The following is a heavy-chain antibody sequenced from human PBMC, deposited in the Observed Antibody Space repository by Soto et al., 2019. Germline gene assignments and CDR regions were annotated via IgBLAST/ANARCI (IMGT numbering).Heavy chain of an antibody. CDR3: ATSPRSSSSEYFQH. CDR1: GYTFTSYG. V-gene: IGHV1-18*01. CDR2: ISAYNGNT. D-gene: IGHD6-6*01. Sequence: ASVKVSCKASGYTFTSYGISWVRQAPGQGLEWMGWISAYNGNTNYAQKLQGRVTMTTDTSTSTAYMELRSLRSDDTAVYYCATSPRSSSSEYFQHWGQGSLVTVS. J-gene: IGHJ1*01.